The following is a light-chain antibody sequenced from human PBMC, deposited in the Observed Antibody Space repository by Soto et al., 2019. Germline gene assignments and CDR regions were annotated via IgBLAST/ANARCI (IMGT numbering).Light chain of an antibody. CDR1: QSISSY. CDR2: AAS. CDR3: QQGFGIPGA. J-gene: IGKJ3*01. Sequence: DMHLTQTPSSLSASVGDRVTITCRTSQSISSYLNWYQQKPGKAPKLLIYAASSLQSGVSSRFSGSGSGTDFTLTISSLQPEDFATYYCQQGFGIPGAFGPGTKVDFK. V-gene: IGKV1-39*01.